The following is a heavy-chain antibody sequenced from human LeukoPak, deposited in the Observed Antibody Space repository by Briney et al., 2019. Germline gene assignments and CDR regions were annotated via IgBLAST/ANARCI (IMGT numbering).Heavy chain of an antibody. V-gene: IGHV1-2*02. Sequence: ASVKASCKASGYTFTGYYMHWVRQAPGQGLEWMGWINPNSGGTNYAQKFQGRVTMTRDTSISTAYMELSRLRSDDTAVYYCAREGTYSYAQAPAFDIWGQGTMVTVSS. J-gene: IGHJ3*02. CDR2: INPNSGGT. CDR3: AREGTYSYAQAPAFDI. D-gene: IGHD5-18*01. CDR1: GYTFTGYY.